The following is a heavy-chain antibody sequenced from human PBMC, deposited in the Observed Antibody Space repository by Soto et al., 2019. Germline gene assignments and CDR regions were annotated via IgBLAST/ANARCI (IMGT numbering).Heavy chain of an antibody. CDR1: GGTFKNNG. D-gene: IGHD5-12*01. V-gene: IGHV1-69*01. Sequence: QVHLVQSGAEVKKAGSSVKVSCKAPGGTFKNNGISWVRQAPGQGLEWMGGIIPVFGTTNYAKKFQGRLTITADDFTSTVYMELSRHRYEDPAVYYCARENGVAVATILYYFDYWGPGTLVTISS. J-gene: IGHJ4*02. CDR3: ARENGVAVATILYYFDY. CDR2: IIPVFGTT.